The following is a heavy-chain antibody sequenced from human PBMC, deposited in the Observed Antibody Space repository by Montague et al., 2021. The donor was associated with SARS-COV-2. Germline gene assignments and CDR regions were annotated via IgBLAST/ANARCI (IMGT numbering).Heavy chain of an antibody. CDR1: GGSFSDYK. CDR2: ISHSGSA. J-gene: IGHJ4*02. CDR3: TRGAPGY. V-gene: IGHV4-34*01. Sequence: SETLSLTCAVYGGSFSDYKWTWIRQSPGKGLEWIGQISHSGSANHNPSLKSRVTISVDTAKNQFSLKLTSVYVADTAVYYCTRGAPGYWGQGTVVTVSS.